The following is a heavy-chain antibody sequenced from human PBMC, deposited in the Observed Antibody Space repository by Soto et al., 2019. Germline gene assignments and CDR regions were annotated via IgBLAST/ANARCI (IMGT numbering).Heavy chain of an antibody. D-gene: IGHD6-25*01. J-gene: IGHJ4*02. CDR1: GFTFSDYS. V-gene: IGHV3-21*01. CDR2: ISTSGSHI. Sequence: EVQLVESGGGLVKPGGSLRLSCAASGFTFSDYSLNWVRQGPGKGLEWVSSISTSGSHIYYADSLQGRFTISRDNAKNSLYFQINSLRAEDTAVYYCARGTTTLQREDRLDYWGQGTLVTVSS. CDR3: ARGTTTLQREDRLDY.